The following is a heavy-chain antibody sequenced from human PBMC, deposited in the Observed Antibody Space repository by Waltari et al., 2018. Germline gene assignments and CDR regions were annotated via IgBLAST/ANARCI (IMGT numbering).Heavy chain of an antibody. CDR3: AREEGAARRMDY. V-gene: IGHV1-69*01. J-gene: IGHJ4*02. CDR1: GGTFSSYA. CDR2: SILIVGTE. Sequence: QVQLVQSGAEVKKPGSSVKVSCKASGGTFSSYAISWVRQAPGQGLEWMGGSILIVGTENDEQKFQGRGTITADESTSTDYMELRRLRSEDTAVYYCAREEGAARRMDYWGQGTLVTVSS. D-gene: IGHD6-6*01.